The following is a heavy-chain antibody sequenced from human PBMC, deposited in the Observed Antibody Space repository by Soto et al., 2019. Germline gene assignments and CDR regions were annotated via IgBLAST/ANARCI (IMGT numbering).Heavy chain of an antibody. D-gene: IGHD3-3*01. V-gene: IGHV3-74*01. CDR2: INSDGSST. CDR3: AREDFWSGYRENWFDP. Sequence: GGSLRLSCAASGFTFSSYWMHWVRQAPGKGLVWVSRINSDGSSTSYADSVKGRFTISRDNAKNTLYLQMNSLRAEDTAVYYCAREDFWSGYRENWFDPWGQGTLVTVSS. CDR1: GFTFSSYW. J-gene: IGHJ5*02.